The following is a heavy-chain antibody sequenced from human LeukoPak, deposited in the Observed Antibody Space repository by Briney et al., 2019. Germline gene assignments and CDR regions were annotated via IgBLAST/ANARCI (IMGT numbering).Heavy chain of an antibody. CDR3: ARETGSAVGSTDFDY. V-gene: IGHV3-30-3*01. Sequence: GGPLRLSCAASGNYWMHWVRQAPGKGLEWVAVISYDGSNKYYADSVKGRFTISRDNSKNTLYLQMNSLRAEDTAVYYCARETGSAVGSTDFDYWGQGTLVTVSS. CDR2: ISYDGSNK. D-gene: IGHD4-17*01. CDR1: GNYW. J-gene: IGHJ4*02.